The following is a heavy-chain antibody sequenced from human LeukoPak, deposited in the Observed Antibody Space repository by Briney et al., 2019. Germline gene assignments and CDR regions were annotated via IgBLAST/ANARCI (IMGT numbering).Heavy chain of an antibody. J-gene: IGHJ4*02. CDR3: ARERTENYQEYSGSYYNY. Sequence: GESLKISCKGSGYSFTSYGISWVRQAPGQGLEWMGWISAYNGNTNYAQKLQGRVTMTTDTSTSTAYMELRSLRSDDTAVYYCARERTENYQEYSGSYYNYWGQGTPVTVSS. CDR1: GYSFTSYG. V-gene: IGHV1-18*01. D-gene: IGHD1-26*01. CDR2: ISAYNGNT.